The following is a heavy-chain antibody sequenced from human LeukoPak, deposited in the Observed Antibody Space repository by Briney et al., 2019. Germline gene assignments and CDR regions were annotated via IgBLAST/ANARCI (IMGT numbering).Heavy chain of an antibody. Sequence: ASVKVSCKASGYTFTSYDINWVRQATGQGLEWMGWMNPNSGNTGYAQKFQGRVTMTEDTSTDTAYMELSSLRSEDTAVYYCATDLGLLESWGQGTLVTVSS. CDR3: ATDLGLLES. D-gene: IGHD7-27*01. J-gene: IGHJ4*02. V-gene: IGHV1-8*01. CDR1: GYTFTSYD. CDR2: MNPNSGNT.